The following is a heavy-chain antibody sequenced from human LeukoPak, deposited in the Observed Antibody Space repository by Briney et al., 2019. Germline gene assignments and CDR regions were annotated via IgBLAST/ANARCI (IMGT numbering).Heavy chain of an antibody. J-gene: IGHJ6*03. CDR2: IRYDGSNK. CDR3: AKRAVLTTFQSSLANYYYYMDV. D-gene: IGHD1-1*01. Sequence: QSGRSLRLSCAASGFSFNDYGMHWVRLAPCKGLEWVTFIRYDGSNKYYADSVKGRFTISRDNSKNTLYLQMNSLRAEDTAVYYCAKRAVLTTFQSSLANYYYYMDVWGKGTTVTVSS. CDR1: GFSFNDYG. V-gene: IGHV3-30*02.